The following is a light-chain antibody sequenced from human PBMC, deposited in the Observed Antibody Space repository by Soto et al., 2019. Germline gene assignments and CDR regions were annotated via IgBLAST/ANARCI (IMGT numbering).Light chain of an antibody. Sequence: IVLSQSPAPLSVSPGERATLSCRASQSVSSNLAWYKQKPGQAPRLLIYGASTRATGIPARFSGSGSGTEFTLTISSLQSEDFAVYYCQQYNNWPKTFGQGTKVDIK. CDR3: QQYNNWPKT. CDR2: GAS. V-gene: IGKV3-15*01. J-gene: IGKJ1*01. CDR1: QSVSSN.